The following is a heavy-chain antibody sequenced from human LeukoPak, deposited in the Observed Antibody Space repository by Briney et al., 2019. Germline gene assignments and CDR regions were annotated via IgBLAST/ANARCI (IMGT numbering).Heavy chain of an antibody. CDR3: AKDRGYGYNLYYFDY. CDR2: ISGSGGST. CDR1: GFTFSSYA. J-gene: IGHJ4*02. Sequence: GGSLRLSCAASGFTFSSYAMSWVRQAPGKGLEWVSAISGSGGSTYYADSVKGRFTISRDNSKNTLYLQMNSLRGEDTAVYYCAKDRGYGYNLYYFDYWGQGTLVTVSS. D-gene: IGHD5-24*01. V-gene: IGHV3-23*01.